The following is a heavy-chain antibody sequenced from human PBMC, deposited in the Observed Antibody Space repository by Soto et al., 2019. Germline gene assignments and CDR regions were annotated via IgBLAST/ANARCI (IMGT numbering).Heavy chain of an antibody. CDR2: IYHTGST. V-gene: IGHV4-31*03. Sequence: KASETLSLTCSVSGGSISTVGHYWTWIRQPPGKGLEWIGSIYHTGSTYYSKSLRSRLTMSVDTSKSQFSLRLSSVTAADTAVYYCARGREQWELLRPAGRAFDIWGQGTMVTVSS. CDR1: GGSISTVGHY. CDR3: ARGREQWELLRPAGRAFDI. J-gene: IGHJ3*02. D-gene: IGHD1-26*01.